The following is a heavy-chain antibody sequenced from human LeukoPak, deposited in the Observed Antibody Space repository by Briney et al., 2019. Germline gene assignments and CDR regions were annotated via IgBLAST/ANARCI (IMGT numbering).Heavy chain of an antibody. D-gene: IGHD6-13*01. Sequence: TLSLTCTVSGGSISSYYWSWIRQPPGKALEWLALIYWNDDKRYSPSLKSRLTITKDTSKNQVVLTMTNMDPVDTATYYCAHSPPPGIAAADFNNWFDPWGQGTLVTVSS. J-gene: IGHJ5*02. CDR2: IYWNDDK. CDR1: GGSISSYYW. CDR3: AHSPPPGIAAADFNNWFDP. V-gene: IGHV2-5*01.